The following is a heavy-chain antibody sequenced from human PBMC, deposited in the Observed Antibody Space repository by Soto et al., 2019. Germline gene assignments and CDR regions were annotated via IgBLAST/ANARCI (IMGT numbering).Heavy chain of an antibody. Sequence: SETLSLTCTVSGGSISRNYCSWIRPPPGRGLKWIGYIYYTGSTNYYPSLKSRVTISVDTSKNQFSLKLSSVTAADTAVYYCVKGGSSKFDPWGQGTLVTVS. D-gene: IGHD1-26*01. J-gene: IGHJ5*02. CDR2: IYYTGST. CDR1: GGSISRNY. CDR3: VKGGSSKFDP. V-gene: IGHV4-59*01.